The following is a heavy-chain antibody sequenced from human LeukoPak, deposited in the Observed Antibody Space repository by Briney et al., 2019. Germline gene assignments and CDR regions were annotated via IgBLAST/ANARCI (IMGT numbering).Heavy chain of an antibody. D-gene: IGHD2-21*02. J-gene: IGHJ6*02. CDR2: INPNSGGT. CDR1: GYTFTGYY. CDR3: ARDRGHIVVVTANYYYYGMDV. Sequence: ASVKVSCKASGYTFTGYYMHWVRQAPGQGLEWMGWINPNSGGTNYAQKFQGRVTMTRGTSISTAYMELSRLRSDDTAVYYCARDRGHIVVVTANYYYYGMDVWGQGTTVTVSS. V-gene: IGHV1-2*02.